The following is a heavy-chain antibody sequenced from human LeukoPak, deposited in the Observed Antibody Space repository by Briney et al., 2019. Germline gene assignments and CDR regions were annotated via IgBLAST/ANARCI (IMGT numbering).Heavy chain of an antibody. Sequence: SETLSLTCTVSGGSISSSSYYWGWIRQPPGKGLEWIGSIYYSGSTYYNPSLKSRVTISVDTSKNQFSLKLSSVTAADTAVYYCARRAYYYGSGFPFDPWGQGTLVTVSS. V-gene: IGHV4-39*07. CDR3: ARRAYYYGSGFPFDP. D-gene: IGHD3-10*01. CDR1: GGSISSSSYY. CDR2: IYYSGST. J-gene: IGHJ5*02.